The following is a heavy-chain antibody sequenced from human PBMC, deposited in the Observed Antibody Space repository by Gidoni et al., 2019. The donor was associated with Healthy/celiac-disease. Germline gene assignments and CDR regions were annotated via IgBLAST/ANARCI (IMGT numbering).Heavy chain of an antibody. CDR2: RWYDGSNK. CDR3: ARSVNDYGDYVYYFDY. CDR1: GFTFSSYG. Sequence: QVQLVESGGGVVQPGRSLRLSCAASGFTFSSYGMHWVRQAPGKGLEWVAVRWYDGSNKYYADSVKGRFTISRDNSKNTLYLQMNSLRAEDTAVYYCARSVNDYGDYVYYFDYWGQGTLVTVSS. J-gene: IGHJ4*02. V-gene: IGHV3-33*01. D-gene: IGHD4-17*01.